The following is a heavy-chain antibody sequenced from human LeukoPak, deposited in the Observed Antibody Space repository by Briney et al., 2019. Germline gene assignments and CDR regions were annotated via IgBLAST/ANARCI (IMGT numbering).Heavy chain of an antibody. Sequence: PSETLSLTCTVSGGSISSGSYYWSWIRQPAGKGLEWIGRIFTSGSTKYNPSLKSRVTISVDTSKNQFSLKLSSVTAADTAVYYCASVRKGYCSSTSCYAKGYYYYYMDVWGKGTTVTISS. V-gene: IGHV4-61*02. CDR2: IFTSGST. CDR3: ASVRKGYCSSTSCYAKGYYYYYMDV. D-gene: IGHD2-2*01. J-gene: IGHJ6*03. CDR1: GGSISSGSYY.